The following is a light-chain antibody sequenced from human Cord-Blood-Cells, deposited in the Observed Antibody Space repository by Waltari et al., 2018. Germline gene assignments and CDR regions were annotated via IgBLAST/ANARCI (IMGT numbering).Light chain of an antibody. J-gene: IGLJ3*02. CDR1: SSYVGSYNL. CDR3: CSYAGRNWV. Sequence: QSALTQPASVSGSPGQSITISCTGTSSYVGSYNLVSWYQQHPGKAPKLMIYEGSKRHSGVSNRFSGSKSGNTASLTISGLQAEDEADYYCCSYAGRNWVVGGGTKLTVL. CDR2: EGS. V-gene: IGLV2-23*01.